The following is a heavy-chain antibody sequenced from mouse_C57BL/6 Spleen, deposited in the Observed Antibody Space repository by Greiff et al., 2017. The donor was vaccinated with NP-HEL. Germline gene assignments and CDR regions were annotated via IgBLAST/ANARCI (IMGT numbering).Heavy chain of an antibody. CDR2: IDPANGNT. J-gene: IGHJ2*01. CDR1: GFNIKNTY. V-gene: IGHV14-3*01. CDR3: ARNYYGSSYAYYFDY. D-gene: IGHD1-1*01. Sequence: VQLQQSVAELVRPGASVKLSCTASGFNIKNTYMHWVKQRPEQGLEWIGRIDPANGNTKYAPKFQGKATITADTSSNTAYLQLSSLTSEDTAIYYCARNYYGSSYAYYFDYWGQGTTLTVSS.